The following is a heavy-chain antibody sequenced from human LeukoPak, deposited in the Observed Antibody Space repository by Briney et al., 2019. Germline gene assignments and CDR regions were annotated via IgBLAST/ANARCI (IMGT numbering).Heavy chain of an antibody. CDR3: AATDYFYGSGSFHKRDS. Sequence: SEALSLTCGVYGDSFDNYYWNWIRQFPEKRLEWIGEVDHSGRTTYSPSLQGRVTISVDTSKSQFSLKLNSVTAADTAVYFCAATDYFYGSGSFHKRDSWGQGTLVTVSS. D-gene: IGHD3-10*01. CDR2: VDHSGRT. J-gene: IGHJ4*02. V-gene: IGHV4-34*01. CDR1: GDSFDNYY.